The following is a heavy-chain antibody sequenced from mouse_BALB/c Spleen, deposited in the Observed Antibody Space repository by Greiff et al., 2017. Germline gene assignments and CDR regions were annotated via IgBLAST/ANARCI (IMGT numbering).Heavy chain of an antibody. CDR3: ARENYYDYDEAY. CDR1: GFTFTDYY. CDR2: IRNKANGYTT. J-gene: IGHJ3*01. V-gene: IGHV7-3*02. D-gene: IGHD2-4*01. Sequence: EVKLQESGGGLVQPGGSLRLSCATSGFTFTDYYMSWVRQPPGKALEWLGFIRNKANGYTTEYSASVKGRFTISRDNSQSILYLQMNTLRAEDSATYYCARENYYDYDEAYWGQGTLVTVSA.